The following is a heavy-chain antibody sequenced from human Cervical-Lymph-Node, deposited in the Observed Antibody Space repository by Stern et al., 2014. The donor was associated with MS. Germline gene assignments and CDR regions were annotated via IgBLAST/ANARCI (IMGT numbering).Heavy chain of an antibody. Sequence: QMQLVESGAEVKKPGSSVKVSCKASGGTFSSYAISWVRQAPGQGLEWMGGIIPIFGTATSAQKSQGRVTLTADESPTKPSSALGRLRSEDTAVYYCAFRRIAVAGVHWFDPWGQGTLVTVSS. CDR3: AFRRIAVAGVHWFDP. V-gene: IGHV1-69*01. D-gene: IGHD6-19*01. CDR1: GGTFSSYA. J-gene: IGHJ5*02. CDR2: IIPIFGTA.